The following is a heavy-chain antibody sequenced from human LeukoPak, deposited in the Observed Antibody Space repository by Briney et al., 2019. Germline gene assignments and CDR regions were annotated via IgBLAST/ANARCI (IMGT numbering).Heavy chain of an antibody. CDR2: ITTTGGSI. CDR1: GFSFSSYN. V-gene: IGHV3-21*06. CDR3: ATSFGATRGY. D-gene: IGHD3-10*01. Sequence: GGSLRLSCAASGFSFSSYNMYWVRQAPGQGLEWVSSITTTGGSIYYADSVRGRFTISRDNAKNSLFLHMNTLRIEDTAVYYCATSFGATRGYWGQGTLVTVSS. J-gene: IGHJ4*02.